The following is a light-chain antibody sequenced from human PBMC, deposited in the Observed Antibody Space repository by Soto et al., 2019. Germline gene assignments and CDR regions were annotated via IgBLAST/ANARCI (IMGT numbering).Light chain of an antibody. CDR1: QSLSNNF. CDR2: GAS. CDR3: QQYATSPEWT. J-gene: IGKJ1*01. Sequence: DIVLTQSPGTLSLSPGDRAALSCGASQSLSNNFLAWYQQKPGQAPRLLISGASSRATGIPDRFSGSGSGTDFTLTITRVEPEDFAVYYCQQYATSPEWTFGQGTKVDIK. V-gene: IGKV3-20*01.